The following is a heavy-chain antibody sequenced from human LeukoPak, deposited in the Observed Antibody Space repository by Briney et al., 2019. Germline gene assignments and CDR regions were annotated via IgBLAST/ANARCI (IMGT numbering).Heavy chain of an antibody. V-gene: IGHV1-2*02. D-gene: IGHD2-2*01. CDR1: GYTFTGYY. J-gene: IGHJ4*02. CDR3: ARDAGYCSSTSCYSAAISYYFDY. CDR2: INPNSGGT. Sequence: ASVKVSCKASGYTFTGYYMHWVRQAPGQGLEWMGWINPNSGGTNYAQKFQGRVTMTRDTSISTAYMELSRLRCDDTAVYYCARDAGYCSSTSCYSAAISYYFDYWGQGTLVTVSS.